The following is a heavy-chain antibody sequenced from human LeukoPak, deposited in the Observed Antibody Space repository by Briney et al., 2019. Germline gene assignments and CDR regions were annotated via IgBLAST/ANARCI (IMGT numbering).Heavy chain of an antibody. J-gene: IGHJ4*02. CDR3: ARLSTVTTSFDY. Sequence: SVKVSCKASGGTFSSYAISWVRQAPGQGLEWMGGIIPIFGTANYAQKFQGRVTITADELTSTAYMELSSLRSEDTAVYYCARLSTVTTSFDYWGQGTLVTVSS. CDR1: GGTFSSYA. D-gene: IGHD4-17*01. V-gene: IGHV1-69*13. CDR2: IIPIFGTA.